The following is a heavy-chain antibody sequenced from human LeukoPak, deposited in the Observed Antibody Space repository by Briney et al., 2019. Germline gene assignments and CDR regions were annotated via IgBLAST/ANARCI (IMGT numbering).Heavy chain of an antibody. D-gene: IGHD3-10*01. CDR3: ARATMVRTSYYYGMDV. CDR1: GFTFSDYW. CDR2: ISSSSSYI. J-gene: IGHJ6*02. V-gene: IGHV3-21*01. Sequence: GGSLRLSCAASGFTFSDYWMHWVRQAPGKGLEWVSSISSSSSYIYYADSVKRRFTISRDNAKNSLYLQMNSLRAEDTAVYYCARATMVRTSYYYGMDVWGQGTTVTVSS.